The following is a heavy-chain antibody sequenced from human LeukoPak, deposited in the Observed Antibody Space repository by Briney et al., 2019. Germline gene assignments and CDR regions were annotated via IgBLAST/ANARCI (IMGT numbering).Heavy chain of an antibody. CDR2: ISSSSSYI. CDR3: ARVTGQMASTGDY. CDR1: GFTFSSCS. Sequence: PGGSLRLSCAASGFTFSSCSMNWVRQAPGKGLEWVSSISSSSSYIYYADSVKGRFTISRDNAKNSLYLQMNSLRAEDTAVYYCARVTGQMASTGDYWGQGTLVTVSS. V-gene: IGHV3-21*01. J-gene: IGHJ4*02. D-gene: IGHD5-24*01.